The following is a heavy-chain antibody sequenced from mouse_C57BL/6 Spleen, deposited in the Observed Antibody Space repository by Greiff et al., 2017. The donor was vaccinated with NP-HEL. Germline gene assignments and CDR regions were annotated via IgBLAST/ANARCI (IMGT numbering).Heavy chain of an antibody. J-gene: IGHJ2*01. CDR1: GYTFTSYW. Sequence: QVQLQQPGAELVRPGTSVKLSCKASGYTFTSYWMHWVKQRPGQGLEWIGVIDPSDSYTNYNQKFKGKATLTVDTSSSTAYMQLSSLTSEDSAVYYCARPGYYSYYFDYWGQSTTLTVSS. D-gene: IGHD2-3*01. CDR3: ARPGYYSYYFDY. V-gene: IGHV1-59*01. CDR2: IDPSDSYT.